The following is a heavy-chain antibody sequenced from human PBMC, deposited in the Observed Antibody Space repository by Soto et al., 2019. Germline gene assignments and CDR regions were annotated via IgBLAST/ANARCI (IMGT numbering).Heavy chain of an antibody. D-gene: IGHD3-16*01. CDR1: GFTFSSYA. CDR3: AKDWSPLGETGDAFDI. J-gene: IGHJ3*02. V-gene: IGHV3-23*01. CDR2: ISGSGCST. Sequence: GGSLRLSCAASGFTFSSYAMSWVRQAPGKGLEWVSAISGSGCSTYYADSVKGRFTISRDNSKNTLYLQMNSLRAEDTAVYYCAKDWSPLGETGDAFDIWGQGTMVTVSS.